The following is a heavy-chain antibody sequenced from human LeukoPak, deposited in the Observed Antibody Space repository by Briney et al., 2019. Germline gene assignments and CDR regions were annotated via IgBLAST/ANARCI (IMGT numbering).Heavy chain of an antibody. CDR1: AFTFSRYW. J-gene: IGHJ6*03. D-gene: IGHD1-26*01. CDR2: INEDGSEK. Sequence: GGSLRLSCAASAFTFSRYWTTWVRQAPGKGLEWVANINEDGSEKYYLDSVRGRFTISRDNAKNSLYLQMNSLRAEDTAVYYCARDGVSGSYPPFVNYYYYYMDVWGKGTTVTVSS. CDR3: ARDGVSGSYPPFVNYYYYYMDV. V-gene: IGHV3-7*01.